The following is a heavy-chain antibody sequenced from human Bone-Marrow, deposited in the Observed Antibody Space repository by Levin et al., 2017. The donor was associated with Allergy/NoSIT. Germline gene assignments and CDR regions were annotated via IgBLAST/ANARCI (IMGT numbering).Heavy chain of an antibody. CDR2: IYSGGST. J-gene: IGHJ4*02. CDR1: GFTVSSNY. CDR3: ARSRFRAAATRVLESDY. D-gene: IGHD6-13*01. Sequence: PGGSLRLSFAASGFTVSSNYMSWVRQAPGKGLEWVSVIYSGGSTYYADSVKGRFTISRDNSKNTLYLQMNSLRAEDTAVYYCARSRFRAAATRVLESDYWGQGTLVTVSS. V-gene: IGHV3-53*01.